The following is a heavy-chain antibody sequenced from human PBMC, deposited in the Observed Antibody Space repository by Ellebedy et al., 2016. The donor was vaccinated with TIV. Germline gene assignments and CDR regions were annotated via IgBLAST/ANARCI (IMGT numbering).Heavy chain of an antibody. CDR2: ISGSRSYI. CDR3: ARDKRFQKHYGMDV. V-gene: IGHV3-21*01. CDR1: IFGFSSYS. Sequence: PGGSLRLSCSTSIFGFSSYSMNWVRQTPGKGLEWVSSISGSRSYIYYADSVKGRFTISKDNAKNSLYLEMTSLRAEDTAVYYCARDKRFQKHYGMDVWGQGTTVTVSS. J-gene: IGHJ6*02.